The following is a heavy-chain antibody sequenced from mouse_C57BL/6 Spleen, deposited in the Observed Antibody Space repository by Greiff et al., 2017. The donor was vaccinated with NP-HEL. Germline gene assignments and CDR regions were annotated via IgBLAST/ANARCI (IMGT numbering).Heavy chain of an antibody. Sequence: QVQLQQPGAELVKPGASVKLSCKASGYTFTSYWMQWVKQRPGQGLEWIGEIDPSDSYTNYNQKFKGKATLTVDTSSSTAYMQLSCQTSEDSAFYYCAILYYYAMDYWGQGTSVTVSS. CDR3: AILYYYAMDY. V-gene: IGHV1-50*01. CDR1: GYTFTSYW. J-gene: IGHJ4*01. CDR2: IDPSDSYT.